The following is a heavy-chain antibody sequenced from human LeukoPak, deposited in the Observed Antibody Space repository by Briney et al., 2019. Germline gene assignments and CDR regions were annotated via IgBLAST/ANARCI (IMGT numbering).Heavy chain of an antibody. CDR2: FSSSGSTI. V-gene: IGHV3-48*03. Sequence: GGSLRLSCAASGFTFSSYEMNWVRQAPGKGLEWVSYFSSSGSTIYYADSVKGRFTISRDNAKNSLYLQMNSLRAEDTAVYYCARDQSEYYYDSRDYFDYWGQGTLVTVSS. CDR1: GFTFSSYE. J-gene: IGHJ4*02. CDR3: ARDQSEYYYDSRDYFDY. D-gene: IGHD3-22*01.